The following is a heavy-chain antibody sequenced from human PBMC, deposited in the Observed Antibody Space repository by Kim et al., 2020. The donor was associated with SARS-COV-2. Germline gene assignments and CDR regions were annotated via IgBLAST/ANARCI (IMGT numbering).Heavy chain of an antibody. D-gene: IGHD6-19*01. CDR2: FKQDGRDI. CDR3: AAVYG. J-gene: IGHJ6*01. CDR1: GFTFTAYW. V-gene: IGHV3-7*01. Sequence: GGSLRFSCAASGFTFTAYWLTWVLQAPGKGLEWVASFKQDGRDIYSSDSVKGRLPTSRDKAKNSLYLQIKSLRAEDTAVYTCAAVYG.